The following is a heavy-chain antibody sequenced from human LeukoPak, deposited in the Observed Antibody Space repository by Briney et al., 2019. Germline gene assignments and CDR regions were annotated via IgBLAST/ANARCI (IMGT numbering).Heavy chain of an antibody. D-gene: IGHD3-3*01. V-gene: IGHV3-48*04. CDR2: ISSSSSTI. Sequence: GRSLRLSCAASGFTFSSYSMNWVRQAPGKGLEWVSYISSSSSTIYYADSVKGRFTISRDNAKNSLYLQMNSLRAEDTAVYYCARDGTEYYDFSWFDPWGQGTLVTVSS. CDR3: ARDGTEYYDFSWFDP. CDR1: GFTFSSYS. J-gene: IGHJ5*02.